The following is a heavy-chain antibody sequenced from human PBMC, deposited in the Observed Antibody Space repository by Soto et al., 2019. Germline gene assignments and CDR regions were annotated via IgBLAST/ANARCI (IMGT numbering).Heavy chain of an antibody. V-gene: IGHV1-24*01. CDR3: ATNKVGYYGLYYFDY. CDR2: FDPEDGET. J-gene: IGHJ4*02. Sequence: GASVKVSCKVSGYTLTELSMHWVRQAPGKGLEWMGGFDPEDGETIYAQKLQGRVTMTEDTSTDTAYMELSSLRSEDTAVYYCATNKVGYYGLYYFDYWGQGTLVTVSS. CDR1: GYTLTELS. D-gene: IGHD3-22*01.